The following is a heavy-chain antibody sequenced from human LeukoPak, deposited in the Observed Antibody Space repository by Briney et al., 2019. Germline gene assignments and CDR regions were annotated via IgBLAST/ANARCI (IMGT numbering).Heavy chain of an antibody. V-gene: IGHV5-51*01. CDR2: IYPGDSDT. CDR3: ALGGATIKGSSSWYPDAFDI. CDR1: GYSFTSYW. Sequence: KDGESLKISCKGSGYSFTSYWIGWVRQMPGKGLEWMGIIYPGDSDTRYSPSFQGQVTISADKSISTAYLQWSSLKASDTAMYYCALGGATIKGSSSWYPDAFDIWGQGTMVTVSS. D-gene: IGHD6-13*01. J-gene: IGHJ3*02.